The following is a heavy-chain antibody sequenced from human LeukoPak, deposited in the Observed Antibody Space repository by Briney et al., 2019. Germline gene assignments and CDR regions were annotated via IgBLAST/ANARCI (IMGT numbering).Heavy chain of an antibody. V-gene: IGHV3-11*04. CDR2: ISGSGHDI. D-gene: IGHD6-6*01. J-gene: IGHJ5*01. Sequence: PGGSLRLSCAASGFTFSDSYMTWVRQAPGKGVEWVAYISGSGHDINYSDSVKGRFTISRDNAKNSLYLQMSSLRVEDTAVYYCTRDPRHFDSWSQGTLVTVSS. CDR1: GFTFSDSY. CDR3: TRDPRHFDS.